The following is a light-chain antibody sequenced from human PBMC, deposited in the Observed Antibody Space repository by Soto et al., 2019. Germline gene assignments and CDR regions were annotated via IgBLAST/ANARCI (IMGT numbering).Light chain of an antibody. CDR1: QSVRTS. Sequence: EIVLTQSPATLSLSPGERATLSCRASQSVRTSLAWYQQKPDQAPRLLIYDASNRATGIPARFSGSGSGTDFTLTISRLEPEDFAVYYCQQRSDWPVTFGPWTKVDNK. CDR2: DAS. V-gene: IGKV3-11*01. J-gene: IGKJ3*01. CDR3: QQRSDWPVT.